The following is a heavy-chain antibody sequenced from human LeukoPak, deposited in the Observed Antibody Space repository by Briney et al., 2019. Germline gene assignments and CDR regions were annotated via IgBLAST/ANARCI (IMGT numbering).Heavy chain of an antibody. CDR2: ISSSSSYI. J-gene: IGHJ4*02. CDR3: ARENTAMVIGLDY. D-gene: IGHD5-18*01. CDR1: GFTFSSYS. V-gene: IGHV3-21*01. Sequence: PGGSLRLSCAASGFTFSSYSMNWVRQAPGKGLEWVSSISSSSSYIYYADSVKGRFTISRDNAKNSLYLQMNSLRAEDTAVYYCARENTAMVIGLDYWGQGTLVTVSS.